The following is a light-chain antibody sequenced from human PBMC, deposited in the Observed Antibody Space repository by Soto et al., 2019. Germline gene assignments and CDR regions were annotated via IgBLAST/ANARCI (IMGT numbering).Light chain of an antibody. J-gene: IGKJ2*01. Sequence: EIVLTQSPGTLSLSPGERATLSCRASQSVSSSYLAWYQQKPGQAPRLLIYGASSRATGIPDRFSGSGSGTDFTLTISRLEPEDFAVYYCQQYGSSPYTCCQGTQLQIK. V-gene: IGKV3-20*01. CDR1: QSVSSSY. CDR3: QQYGSSPYT. CDR2: GAS.